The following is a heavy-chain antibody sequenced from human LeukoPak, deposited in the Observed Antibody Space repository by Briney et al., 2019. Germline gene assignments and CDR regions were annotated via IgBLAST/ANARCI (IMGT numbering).Heavy chain of an antibody. CDR3: AKAEGYDILTGLDY. CDR1: GFTFSSYA. V-gene: IGHV3-23*01. D-gene: IGHD3-9*01. J-gene: IGHJ4*02. Sequence: GGSLRLSCAPSGFTFSSYAMSWVRQAPGQGLEWVSGIGASGGSTYYADSVKGRFTISRDNSKNTLYLQMNSLRTEATAVYYCAKAEGYDILTGLDYWGQGTLVTVSS. CDR2: IGASGGST.